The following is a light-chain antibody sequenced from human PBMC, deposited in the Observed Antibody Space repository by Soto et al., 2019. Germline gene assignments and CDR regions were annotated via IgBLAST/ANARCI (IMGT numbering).Light chain of an antibody. J-gene: IGKJ5*01. Sequence: DIQLTQSPSSLSASVGDRVTITCRASQSISNFLNWYQQRPGQAPKLLISSSSNVQSGVPSRFSGSGSGTDFTLTITTLQPEDFATYYCQQSYTTPLTFGPGTRLEIK. CDR1: QSISNF. V-gene: IGKV1-39*01. CDR2: SSS. CDR3: QQSYTTPLT.